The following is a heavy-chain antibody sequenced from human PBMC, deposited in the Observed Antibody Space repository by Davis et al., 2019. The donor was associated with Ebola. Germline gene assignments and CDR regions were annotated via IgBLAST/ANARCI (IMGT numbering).Heavy chain of an antibody. V-gene: IGHV1-2*06. Sequence: ASVKVYCKASGYSFSNYALYWVRQAPGQGLEWMGRINPNSGGTNYAQKFQGRVTMTRDTSISTAYMELSRLRSDDTAMYYCASTEAGLDYWGQGTLVTVSS. J-gene: IGHJ4*02. D-gene: IGHD6-19*01. CDR3: ASTEAGLDY. CDR2: INPNSGGT. CDR1: GYSFSNYA.